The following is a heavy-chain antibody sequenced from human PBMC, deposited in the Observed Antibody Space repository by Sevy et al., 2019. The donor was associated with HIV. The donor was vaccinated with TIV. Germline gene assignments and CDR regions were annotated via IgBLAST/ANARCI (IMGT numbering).Heavy chain of an antibody. D-gene: IGHD3-22*01. V-gene: IGHV1-24*01. Sequence: ASVKVSCKVSGYTLTELSMHWVRQAPGKGLEWMGGFDPEDGETIYAQKFQGRVTMTEDTSTDTAYMELSSLRSEDTAVYYCARGFYYYDSSGYYWPWGQGTLVTVSS. CDR3: ARGFYYYDSSGYYWP. J-gene: IGHJ5*02. CDR1: GYTLTELS. CDR2: FDPEDGET.